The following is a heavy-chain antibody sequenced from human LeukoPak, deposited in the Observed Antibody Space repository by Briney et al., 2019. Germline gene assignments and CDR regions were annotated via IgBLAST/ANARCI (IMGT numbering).Heavy chain of an antibody. CDR1: GFTFSSYG. J-gene: IGHJ4*02. CDR3: AKDENSSGYYYQVY. Sequence: PGGSLRLSCAASGFTFSSYGMSWVRQAPGKGLEWVSAISGSGGSTYYADSVKGRFTISRDNSKNTLYLQMNSLRAEDTAVYYCAKDENSSGYYYQVYWGQGTLVTVSS. V-gene: IGHV3-23*01. CDR2: ISGSGGST. D-gene: IGHD3-22*01.